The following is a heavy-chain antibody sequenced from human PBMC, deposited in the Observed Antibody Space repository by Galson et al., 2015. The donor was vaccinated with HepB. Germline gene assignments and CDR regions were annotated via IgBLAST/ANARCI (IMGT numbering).Heavy chain of an antibody. CDR2: IKQDGSEK. Sequence: SLRLSCAASGFTFSSYWMSWVRQAPGKGLEWVANIKQDGSEKYYVDSVKGRFTISRDNAKNSLYLQMNSLRAEDTAVYYCARVRGGITMIVVAPFDYWGQGTLVTVSS. J-gene: IGHJ4*02. V-gene: IGHV3-7*03. CDR1: GFTFSSYW. D-gene: IGHD3-22*01. CDR3: ARVRGGITMIVVAPFDY.